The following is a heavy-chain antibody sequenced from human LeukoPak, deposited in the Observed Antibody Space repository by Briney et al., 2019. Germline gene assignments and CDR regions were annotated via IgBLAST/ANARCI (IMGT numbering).Heavy chain of an antibody. CDR3: ATSYDSSGYKTYYYGMDV. V-gene: IGHV1-24*01. Sequence: GASVKVSCKVSGYTLTELSMHWVRQAPGKGLEWMGGSDPEDGETIYAQKFQGRVTMTEDTSTDTAYMELSSLRSEDTAVYYCATSYDSSGYKTYYYGMDVWGQGTTVTVSS. CDR2: SDPEDGET. CDR1: GYTLTELS. D-gene: IGHD3-22*01. J-gene: IGHJ6*02.